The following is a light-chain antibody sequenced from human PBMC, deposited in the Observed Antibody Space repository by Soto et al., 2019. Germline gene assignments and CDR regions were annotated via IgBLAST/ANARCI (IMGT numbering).Light chain of an antibody. V-gene: IGLV1-36*01. J-gene: IGLJ2*01. Sequence: QSVLTQSPSVSEAPRQRGTITGPGRSSNIGDNPVNWYQQLPGKAPKLLIYYDDLLASGVSDRFSGSKSGTSASLAISGLQSEDEGDYYCAAWDDSLDGVVFGGGTKLTVL. CDR3: AAWDDSLDGVV. CDR2: YDD. CDR1: SSNIGDNP.